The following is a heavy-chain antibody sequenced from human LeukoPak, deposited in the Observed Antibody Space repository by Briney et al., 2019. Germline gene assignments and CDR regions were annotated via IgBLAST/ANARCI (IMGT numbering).Heavy chain of an antibody. CDR1: GGSISSGGYY. Sequence: PSQTLSLTCTVSGGSISSGGYYWSWIRQHPGKGLEWIGYIYYSGSTYYNPSLKSRVTISVDTSKNQFSLKLSSVTAADTAVYYCARTSYYDSSGYYSVFDYWDQGTLVTVSS. CDR3: ARTSYYDSSGYYSVFDY. D-gene: IGHD3-22*01. V-gene: IGHV4-31*03. CDR2: IYYSGST. J-gene: IGHJ4*02.